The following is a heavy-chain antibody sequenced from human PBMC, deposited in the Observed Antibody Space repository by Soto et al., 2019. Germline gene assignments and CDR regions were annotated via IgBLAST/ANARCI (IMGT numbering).Heavy chain of an antibody. CDR3: ARDRGYFDWLLSNTYDY. Sequence: QVQLVQSGAEVKKPGASVKVSCKASGYTFTSYGISWVRQAPGQGLEWMGWISAYNGNTNYAQKLQGRVTMTTDTSPSTAYMELRSLRSDDTAVYYCARDRGYFDWLLSNTYDYRGQGTLVTVSS. J-gene: IGHJ4*02. V-gene: IGHV1-18*01. CDR1: GYTFTSYG. CDR2: ISAYNGNT. D-gene: IGHD3-9*01.